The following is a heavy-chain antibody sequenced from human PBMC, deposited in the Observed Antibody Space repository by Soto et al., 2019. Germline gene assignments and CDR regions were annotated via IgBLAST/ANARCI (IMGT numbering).Heavy chain of an antibody. Sequence: PSETLSLTCSVSTGPISNSYWSWIRQPPGKGLEWIGYIHYTGSTRYSPSLRSRVTISLDTSKNQFSLKLRFVTSTDTAVYYCARGHCSGGSCSSHPFDYWGQGTPVTVS. CDR2: IHYTGST. D-gene: IGHD2-15*01. J-gene: IGHJ4*02. CDR3: ARGHCSGGSCSSHPFDY. CDR1: TGPISNSY. V-gene: IGHV4-59*01.